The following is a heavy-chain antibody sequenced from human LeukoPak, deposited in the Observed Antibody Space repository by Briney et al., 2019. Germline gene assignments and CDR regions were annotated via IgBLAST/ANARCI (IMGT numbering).Heavy chain of an antibody. J-gene: IGHJ3*02. V-gene: IGHV5-10-1*01. CDR3: ARHTGWAFQI. D-gene: IGHD1-14*01. Sequence: GESPKISCKGSGYSFTSYWISWVCQMSGKGLEWMGKIDPSESYTNYSPSLQGHVTISTDKSINTAYLQWSSLKASDTAMYYCARHTGWAFQIWGQGTMVTVSS. CDR2: IDPSESYT. CDR1: GYSFTSYW.